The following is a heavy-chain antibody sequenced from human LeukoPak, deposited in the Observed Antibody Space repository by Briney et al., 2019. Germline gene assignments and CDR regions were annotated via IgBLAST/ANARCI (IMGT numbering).Heavy chain of an antibody. CDR1: GGSFTSYY. D-gene: IGHD1-26*01. CDR2: IYYSGST. Sequence: SETLSLTCTVSGGSFTSYYWSWIRQPPGKGLEWIGSIYYSGSTYYNPSLKSRVTISVDTFKNQFSLKLSSVTAADTAVYYCARVGVVGATLIDYWGQGTLVTVSS. V-gene: IGHV4-59*12. J-gene: IGHJ4*02. CDR3: ARVGVVGATLIDY.